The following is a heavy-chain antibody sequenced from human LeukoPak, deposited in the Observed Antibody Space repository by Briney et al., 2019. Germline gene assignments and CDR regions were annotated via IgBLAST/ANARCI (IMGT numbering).Heavy chain of an antibody. CDR1: GFTFSNYA. D-gene: IGHD3-16*02. CDR2: ITISGKTA. CDR3: ARDIELST. J-gene: IGHJ3*01. Sequence: GGSLRLSCLASGFTFSNYALSWVRQAPGKGLEWVSGITISGKTAYYADSVKGRFTISRDNFKNTLYLQMNSLRAEDTAVYYCARDIELSTWGLGTMVTVSS. V-gene: IGHV3-23*01.